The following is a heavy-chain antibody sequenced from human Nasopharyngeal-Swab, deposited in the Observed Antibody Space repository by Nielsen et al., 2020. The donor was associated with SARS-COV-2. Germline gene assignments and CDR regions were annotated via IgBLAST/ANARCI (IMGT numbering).Heavy chain of an antibody. CDR1: VGSFSAYY. CDR3: ARGGYQLLLRSYYYGMDV. D-gene: IGHD2-2*01. CDR2: VDHTGRT. Sequence: SETLSLTCAVHVGSFSAYYWSWVRQLPGQGLEWIGEVDHTGRTNNNPSLQSRVTMSVDTSKNQFSLTLSSVTAADTAVYYCARGGYQLLLRSYYYGMDVWSQGTTVTVSS. J-gene: IGHJ6*02. V-gene: IGHV4-34*01.